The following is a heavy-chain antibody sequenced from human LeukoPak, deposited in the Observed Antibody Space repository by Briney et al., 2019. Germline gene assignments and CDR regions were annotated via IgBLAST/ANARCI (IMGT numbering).Heavy chain of an antibody. CDR2: IHYSGST. J-gene: IGHJ4*02. D-gene: IGHD6-13*01. Sequence: SETLSLTCTVSGGSINSYYWSWIRQPPGKGLEWIGYIHYSGSTNYNPSLKSRVTISVDTSKNQFSLILSSVTTADTAVYYCAREVVAAAGTVDYWGQGTLVTVSS. CDR1: GGSINSYY. V-gene: IGHV4-59*01. CDR3: AREVVAAAGTVDY.